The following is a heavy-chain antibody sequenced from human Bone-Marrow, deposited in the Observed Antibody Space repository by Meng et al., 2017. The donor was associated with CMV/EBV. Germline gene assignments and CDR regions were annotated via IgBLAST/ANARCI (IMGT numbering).Heavy chain of an antibody. J-gene: IGHJ6*02. CDR2: ISYDGSNK. V-gene: IGHV3-30*04. CDR3: ARDADIAAAGYYYYGMDV. Sequence: GESLKISCAASGFTFSSYAMHWVRQAPGKGLEWVAVISYDGSNKYYADSVKGRFTISRDNSKNTLYLQMNSLRAEDTAVYYCARDADIAAAGYYYYGMDVWGQGTMVTVSS. D-gene: IGHD6-13*01. CDR1: GFTFSSYA.